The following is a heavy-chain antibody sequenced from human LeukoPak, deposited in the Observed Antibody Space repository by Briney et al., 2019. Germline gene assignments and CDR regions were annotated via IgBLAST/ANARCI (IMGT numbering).Heavy chain of an antibody. CDR1: GYTFTGYY. CDR2: INPNSGGT. D-gene: IGHD3-10*01. CDR3: ARAAMVRGVPPLNWFDP. Sequence: RASVKVSCKASGYTFTGYYMYWVRQAPGQGLEWMGWINPNSGGTNYAQKFQGRVTMTRDTSISTAYMELSRLRSDDTAVYYCARAAMVRGVPPLNWFDPWGQGTLVTVSS. J-gene: IGHJ5*02. V-gene: IGHV1-2*02.